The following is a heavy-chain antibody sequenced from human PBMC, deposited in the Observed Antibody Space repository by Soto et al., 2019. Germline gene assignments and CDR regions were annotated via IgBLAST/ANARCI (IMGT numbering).Heavy chain of an antibody. D-gene: IGHD7-27*01. V-gene: IGHV4-34*01. CDR2: INHSGST. J-gene: IGHJ4*02. Sequence: KPSETLSLTCAVYGGSFSGYYWNCIRQPPGKGLEWIGEINHSGSTNYNPSLKSRVTLSVDTSKNQFSLKLSSVTAADTAVYYCARGWGRIFDYWGQGTLVTVSS. CDR3: ARGWGRIFDY. CDR1: GGSFSGYY.